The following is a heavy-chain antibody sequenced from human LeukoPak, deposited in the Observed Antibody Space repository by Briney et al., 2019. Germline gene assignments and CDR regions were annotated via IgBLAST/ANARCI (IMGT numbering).Heavy chain of an antibody. CDR3: TTGSDCSGGSCYLYYYYCGMDV. V-gene: IGHV3-15*01. CDR2: IKSKTDGGTT. Sequence: GGSLRLSCAASGFTFSNAWMSWVRQAPGKGLEWVGRIKSKTDGGTTDYAAPVKGRFTISRDDSKNTLYLQMNSLKTEDTAVYYCTTGSDCSGGSCYLYYYYCGMDVWGKGTTVTVSS. CDR1: GFTFSNAW. D-gene: IGHD2-15*01. J-gene: IGHJ6*04.